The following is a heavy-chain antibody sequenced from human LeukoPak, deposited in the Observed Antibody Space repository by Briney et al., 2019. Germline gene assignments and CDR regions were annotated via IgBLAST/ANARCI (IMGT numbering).Heavy chain of an antibody. CDR1: GHTVSSNN. Sequence: GGSLRLSCALYGHTVSSNNMRWVGQAPGKGVERGLVIYTGGSTDYADSVKGRFTISRDNSKNTLYLQMNSLRAEDTAVYYCARGARAATGYYYYYMDIWGKGTTVTVSS. V-gene: IGHV3-53*01. D-gene: IGHD2-15*01. J-gene: IGHJ6*03. CDR3: ARGARAATGYYYYYMDI. CDR2: IYTGGST.